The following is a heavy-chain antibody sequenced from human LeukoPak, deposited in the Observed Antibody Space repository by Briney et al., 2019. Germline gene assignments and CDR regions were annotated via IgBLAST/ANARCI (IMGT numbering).Heavy chain of an antibody. CDR1: GHTLTELS. V-gene: IGHV1-24*01. Sequence: ASVKVSCKVSGHTLTELSMRWVRQAPGKGLEWMGGFDPEDDETIYAQKFQDRITMTEDTSTVTAYMELRSLRSEDTAVYYCATKGAYSGSRRCFDYWGQGTLVTVSS. CDR2: FDPEDDET. D-gene: IGHD3-10*01. CDR3: ATKGAYSGSRRCFDY. J-gene: IGHJ4*02.